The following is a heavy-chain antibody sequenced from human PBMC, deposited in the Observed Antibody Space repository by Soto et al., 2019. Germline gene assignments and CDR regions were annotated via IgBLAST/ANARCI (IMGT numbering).Heavy chain of an antibody. Sequence: TSETLSLTCTVSGGSISSGGYYWSWIRQHPGKGLEWIGYIYYSGTTYYNPSLRSRVTISVDTSKNQFSLRLTSVTAADTAVYYCARSVDPWGQGTLVTVSS. J-gene: IGHJ5*02. CDR1: GGSISSGGYY. CDR2: IYYSGTT. CDR3: ARSVDP. V-gene: IGHV4-31*03.